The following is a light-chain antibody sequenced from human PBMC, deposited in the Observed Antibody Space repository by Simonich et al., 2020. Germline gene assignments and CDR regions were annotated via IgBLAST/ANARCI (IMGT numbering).Light chain of an antibody. CDR1: SSDAGGYNY. V-gene: IGLV2-14*01. CDR2: DVS. Sequence: QSALTQPASVSGAPGQSITISCTGTSSDAGGYNYVSWYQQHPGKAPKLMFYDVSRRPSGVSNRFSGSRSGNTAALTISGLQAEDEADYYCSSYTSSSTWVFGGGTKLTVL. CDR3: SSYTSSSTWV. J-gene: IGLJ3*02.